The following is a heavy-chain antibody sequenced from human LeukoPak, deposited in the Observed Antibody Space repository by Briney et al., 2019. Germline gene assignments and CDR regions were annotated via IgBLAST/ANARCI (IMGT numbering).Heavy chain of an antibody. D-gene: IGHD3-22*01. CDR1: GFTFSSYW. V-gene: IGHV3-7*03. Sequence: PGGSLRLSCAASGFTFSSYWMSWVRQAPGKGLEWVANIKQDGSEKYYVDSVKGRFTISRDNAKNSLYLQMNSLRAEDTALYYCARNFGGGDSSGPYYWGQGTLVTVSS. J-gene: IGHJ4*02. CDR3: ARNFGGGDSSGPYY. CDR2: IKQDGSEK.